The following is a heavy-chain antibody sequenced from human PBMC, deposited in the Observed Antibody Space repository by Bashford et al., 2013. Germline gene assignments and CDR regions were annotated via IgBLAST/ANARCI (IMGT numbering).Heavy chain of an antibody. Sequence: VASVKVSCKASGYTFTGYYMHWVRQAPGQGLEWMGWINPNSGGTNYAQKFQGRVTMTRDTSISTAYMELSRLRSDDTAVYYCARGDSSGWSDGLSFDYWGQGTLVTVSS. V-gene: IGHV1-2*02. J-gene: IGHJ4*02. CDR3: ARGDSSGWSDGLSFDY. D-gene: IGHD6-19*01. CDR1: GYTFTGYY. CDR2: INPNSGGT.